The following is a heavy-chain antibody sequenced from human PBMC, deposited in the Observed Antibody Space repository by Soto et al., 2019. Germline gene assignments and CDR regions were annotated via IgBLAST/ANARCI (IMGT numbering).Heavy chain of an antibody. V-gene: IGHV1-8*01. CDR2: MNPNSGNT. CDR1: GYTFTSYD. Sequence: QVQLVQSGAEVEKPGASVKVSCKASGYTFTSYDINWVRQATGQGLEWMGWMNPNSGNTGYAQKFQGRVTMTRNTSISTAYMELSSLRSEDTAVYYCARDRAVLVPAALNDYYYYGMDVWGQGTTVTVSS. J-gene: IGHJ6*02. CDR3: ARDRAVLVPAALNDYYYYGMDV. D-gene: IGHD2-2*01.